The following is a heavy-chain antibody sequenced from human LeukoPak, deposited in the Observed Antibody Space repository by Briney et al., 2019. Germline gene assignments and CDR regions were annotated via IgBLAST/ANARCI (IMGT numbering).Heavy chain of an antibody. V-gene: IGHV3-30*18. D-gene: IGHD1-26*01. CDR3: KKDQRPPYSGSYYSS. J-gene: IGHJ4*02. CDR2: ISYDGSNR. Sequence: GGSLRLSCAASGFTFSSYGMHWVRQAPGKGLEWVAVISYDGSNRYYADSVKGRFTISRDNSKNTLHLQMNSLRAEDTAVYYCKKDQRPPYSGSYYSSRGQGALVTVSS. CDR1: GFTFSSYG.